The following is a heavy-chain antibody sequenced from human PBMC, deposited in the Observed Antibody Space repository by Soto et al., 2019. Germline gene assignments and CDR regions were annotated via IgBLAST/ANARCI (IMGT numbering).Heavy chain of an antibody. CDR3: ARVLGNSDY. Sequence: QVQLQESGPGLVKPSQTLSLTCTVSGGSISSGGYYWSWIRQHPGKGLEWIGYTSYSGSTHYNPSLKSPFTISLATSKNQSSLKLSSVTAADTPVYYCARVLGNSDYWGQGTLVTVSS. CDR2: TSYSGST. D-gene: IGHD7-27*01. J-gene: IGHJ4*02. CDR1: GGSISSGGYY. V-gene: IGHV4-31*01.